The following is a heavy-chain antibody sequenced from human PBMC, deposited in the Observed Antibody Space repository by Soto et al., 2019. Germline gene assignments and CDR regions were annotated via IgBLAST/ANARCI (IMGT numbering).Heavy chain of an antibody. J-gene: IGHJ4*02. Sequence: QVQLVQSGAEVKKPGSSVKVSCKASGGTFSSYAISWVRQAPGQGLEWMGGIIPIFGTANYAQKFQGRVTITADESTSTGYMELSSLRSEDTGVYYCARSTFYRGYPPYYFDYWGQGTLVTVSS. CDR1: GGTFSSYA. V-gene: IGHV1-69*01. CDR2: IIPIFGTA. D-gene: IGHD5-12*01. CDR3: ARSTFYRGYPPYYFDY.